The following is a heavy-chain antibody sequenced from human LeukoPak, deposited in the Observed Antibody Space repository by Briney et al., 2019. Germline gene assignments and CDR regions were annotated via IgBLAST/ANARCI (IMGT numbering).Heavy chain of an antibody. Sequence: PSETLSLTCAVYGGSFTEYHWSWIRQPPGKSLEWIGEISCTGRTHYNPSLTSRVTISIDMSERQFSLRLTSVTAADTAVYCCARERRVEVSARQTVAFDMWAQGTMVVVSS. V-gene: IGHV4-34*01. CDR3: ARERRVEVSARQTVAFDM. CDR2: ISCTGRT. D-gene: IGHD5/OR15-5a*01. CDR1: GGSFTEYH. J-gene: IGHJ3*02.